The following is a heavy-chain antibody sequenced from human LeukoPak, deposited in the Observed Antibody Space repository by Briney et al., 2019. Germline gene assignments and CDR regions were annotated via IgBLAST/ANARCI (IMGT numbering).Heavy chain of an antibody. V-gene: IGHV1-18*01. D-gene: IGHD1-26*01. Sequence: ASVKVSCKASGGTFSSYAINWVRQATGQGLEWMGWISACNGNTNYAQKLQGRVTMTTDTSTSTAYMELRSLRSDDTAVYYCASGIVRATRDYWGQGTLVTVSS. CDR2: ISACNGNT. CDR1: GGTFSSYA. J-gene: IGHJ4*02. CDR3: ASGIVRATRDY.